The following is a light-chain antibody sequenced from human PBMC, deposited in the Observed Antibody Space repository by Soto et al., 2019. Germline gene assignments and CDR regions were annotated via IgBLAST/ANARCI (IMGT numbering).Light chain of an antibody. V-gene: IGKV3-15*01. CDR1: QSVASN. J-gene: IGKJ5*01. Sequence: EIVMTQSPATLSVSPGERATLSCRATQSVASNLAWYQQKPGQAPRLLIYGASTRATGIPARFSGSGSGTEFTLTINSLEPEDFAVYYCQQYGRSPPITFGQGTRLEIK. CDR3: QQYGRSPPIT. CDR2: GAS.